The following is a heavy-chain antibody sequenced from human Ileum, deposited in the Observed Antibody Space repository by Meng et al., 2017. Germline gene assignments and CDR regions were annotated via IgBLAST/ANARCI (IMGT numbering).Heavy chain of an antibody. CDR1: GGSVSSGPYY. CDR3: SRGVMTIADD. D-gene: IGHD4/OR15-4a*01. V-gene: IGHV4-61*01. J-gene: IGHJ4*02. Sequence: QVQLQESGPGLGRPSETLSLTCTVSGGSVSSGPYYWTWIRQPPGKGLEWVGYIYDSGSTNYSPSLKSRVTISVDTSKNQFSLKLNSVTAADTAVYYCSRGVMTIADDWGQGTLVTVAS. CDR2: IYDSGST.